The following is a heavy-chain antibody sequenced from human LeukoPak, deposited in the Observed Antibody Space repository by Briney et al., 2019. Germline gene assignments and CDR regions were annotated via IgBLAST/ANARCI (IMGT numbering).Heavy chain of an antibody. J-gene: IGHJ3*02. V-gene: IGHV4-38-2*02. CDR2: IYHSGST. D-gene: IGHD6-13*01. CDR1: GYSISSGYY. Sequence: SETLSLTCTVSGYSISSGYYWGWIRQPPGKGLERIGSIYHSGSTYYNPSLKSRVTISVDTSKNQFSLKLSSVTAADTAVYYCARVDGSSSTFDIWGQGTMVTVSS. CDR3: ARVDGSSSTFDI.